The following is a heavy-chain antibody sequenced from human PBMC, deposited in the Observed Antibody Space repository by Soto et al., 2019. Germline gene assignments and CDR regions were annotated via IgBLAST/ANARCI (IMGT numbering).Heavy chain of an antibody. CDR1: NYLFGAFG. J-gene: IGHJ3*01. CDR2: ITPYNGNT. V-gene: IGHV1-18*01. Sequence: QVQLVQSGAEVKNPGASVKVSCQASNYLFGAFGISWVRQAPGQGLEWMGWITPYNGNTHYAVKFQDRVTMPADKSTTTAYMEVRRLTSDDTAVYFCARISARRNDFDVWGQGTVVTVSS. CDR3: ARISARRNDFDV.